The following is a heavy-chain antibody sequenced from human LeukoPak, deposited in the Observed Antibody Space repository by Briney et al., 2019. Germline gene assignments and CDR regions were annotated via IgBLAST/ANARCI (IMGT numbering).Heavy chain of an antibody. CDR3: ARDAGLWFGESGGDY. J-gene: IGHJ4*02. CDR1: GFTFSSYW. Sequence: GGSLRLSCAASGFTFSSYWMHWVRQAPGKGLVWVSRINSDGSSTSYADSVKGRFTISRDNAKNTLYLQMNSLRAEDTAVYYCARDAGLWFGESGGDYWGQGTLVTVSS. D-gene: IGHD3-10*01. CDR2: INSDGSST. V-gene: IGHV3-74*01.